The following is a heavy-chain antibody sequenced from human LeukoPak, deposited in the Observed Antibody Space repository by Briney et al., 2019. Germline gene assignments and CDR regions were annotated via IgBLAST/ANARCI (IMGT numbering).Heavy chain of an antibody. V-gene: IGHV4-59*01. D-gene: IGHD5-18*01. Sequence: SETLSLTCTVSGGSIRSYYWSWIRQPPGKGLVWIGYIYYSGSTNYNPSLKSRVTISVDTSKNQFSLKLSSVTAADTAVYYCARGRYSYGTAGFDPWGQGTLVTVSS. J-gene: IGHJ5*02. CDR2: IYYSGST. CDR1: GGSIRSYY. CDR3: ARGRYSYGTAGFDP.